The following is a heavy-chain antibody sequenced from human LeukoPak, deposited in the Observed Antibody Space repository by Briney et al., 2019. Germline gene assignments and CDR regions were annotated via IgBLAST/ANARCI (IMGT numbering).Heavy chain of an antibody. CDR1: GGSISSYY. J-gene: IGHJ4*02. Sequence: SETLSLTCTVSGGSISSYYWSWIRQPPGKGLEWIGYIYYSGSTNYNPSLKSRVTISVVTSKNQFSLKLSSVTAAETAVYYCARVRSRDGYLYFDYWGQGTLATVSS. CDR2: IYYSGST. CDR3: ARVRSRDGYLYFDY. V-gene: IGHV4-59*01. D-gene: IGHD5-24*01.